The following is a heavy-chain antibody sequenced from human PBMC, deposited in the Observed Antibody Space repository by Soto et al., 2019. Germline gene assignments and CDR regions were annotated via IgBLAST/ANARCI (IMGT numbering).Heavy chain of an antibody. V-gene: IGHV1-18*04. CDR1: GYTFTSYG. Sequence: ASVKVSCKASGYTFTSYGISWVRQAPGQGLEWMGWISAYNGNTNYAQKFQGRVTMTTDTSTSTAYMELRSLRSDDTAVYYCARAYSGSIGSWFDPWGQGTLVTISS. CDR3: ARAYSGSIGSWFDP. CDR2: ISAYNGNT. D-gene: IGHD1-26*01. J-gene: IGHJ5*02.